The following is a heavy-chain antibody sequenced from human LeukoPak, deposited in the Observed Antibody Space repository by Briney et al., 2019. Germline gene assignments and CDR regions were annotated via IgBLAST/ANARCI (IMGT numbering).Heavy chain of an antibody. J-gene: IGHJ5*02. V-gene: IGHV1-2*02. CDR3: ARALKLLYWFDP. Sequence: ASVKVSCKASGYTFTGYYMHWVRQAPGQGLEWMGWINPNSGGTNYAQKFQGRVTMTRDTSISTAYMEPSRLRSDDTAVYYCARALKLLYWFDPWGQGTLVTVSS. CDR2: INPNSGGT. D-gene: IGHD3-10*01. CDR1: GYTFTGYY.